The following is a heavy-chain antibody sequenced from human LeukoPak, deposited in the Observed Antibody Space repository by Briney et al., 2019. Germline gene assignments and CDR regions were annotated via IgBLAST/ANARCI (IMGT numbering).Heavy chain of an antibody. CDR3: AVRLAIQLWYHGDY. Sequence: PSETLSLTCTVSGGSISSSSYYWGWIRQPPGKGLERIGSIYYSGSTYYNPSLKSRVTISVDTSKNQFSLKLRSVTAADTAVYYCAVRLAIQLWYHGDYWGQGTLVTVSS. D-gene: IGHD5-18*01. CDR2: IYYSGST. J-gene: IGHJ4*02. CDR1: GGSISSSSYY. V-gene: IGHV4-39*01.